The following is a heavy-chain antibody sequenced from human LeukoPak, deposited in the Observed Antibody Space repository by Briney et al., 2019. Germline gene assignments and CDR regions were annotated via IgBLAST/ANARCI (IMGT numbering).Heavy chain of an antibody. CDR2: IIPLPVIA. CDR3: ARGEGSSWYPEDY. CDR1: GDTFSTYT. V-gene: IGHV1-69*10. Sequence: SLRISCKASGDTFSTYTISWVRHTPGHKLEWRGGIIPLPVIANYAQKLQGRVTITADKSTSTAYMELSSLRSEDTAVYYCARGEGSSWYPEDYWGQGTLVTVSS. J-gene: IGHJ4*02. D-gene: IGHD6-13*01.